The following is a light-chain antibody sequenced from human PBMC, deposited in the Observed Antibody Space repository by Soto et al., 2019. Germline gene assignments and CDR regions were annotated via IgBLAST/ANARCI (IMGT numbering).Light chain of an antibody. Sequence: DIVMTQSPLSLPVTPGEPASISCRSSQSILHSDGYNYLDWYLQKPGQSPHLLVYLGSNRASGVPDRFSGSVSGTEFTLKIIKVEAEDVGVYYGMQAVQTPRAITFGGGTKVEIK. J-gene: IGKJ4*02. CDR2: LGS. CDR1: QSILHSDGYNY. CDR3: MQAVQTPRAIT. V-gene: IGKV2-28*01.